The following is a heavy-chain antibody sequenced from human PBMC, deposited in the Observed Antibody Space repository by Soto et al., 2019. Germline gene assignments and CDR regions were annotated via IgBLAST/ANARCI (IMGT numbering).Heavy chain of an antibody. Sequence: PVGSLRLSCAASGFTFSSYAMSWVRQAPGKGLEWVSVISGSGGSTHYADSVRGRFTISRDNSKNTLYLQVNSLRAEDTAVYYCAKSGGDFWSGYADRFYYFAMDVWGQGTTVTVSS. V-gene: IGHV3-23*01. D-gene: IGHD3-3*01. CDR1: GFTFSSYA. CDR2: ISGSGGST. J-gene: IGHJ6*02. CDR3: AKSGGDFWSGYADRFYYFAMDV.